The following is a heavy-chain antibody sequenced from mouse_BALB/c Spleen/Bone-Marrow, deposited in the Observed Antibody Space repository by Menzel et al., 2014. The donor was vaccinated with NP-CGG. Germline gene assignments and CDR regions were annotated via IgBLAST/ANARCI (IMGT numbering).Heavy chain of an antibody. J-gene: IGHJ4*01. V-gene: IGHV1S127*01. CDR1: GYSFTSYW. CDR2: IDPSDSET. CDR3: ARGFGMDY. Sequence: QVQLQQSGPQLVRPGASVKISCKASGYSFTSYWMHWVKQRPGQGLEWIGMIDPSDSETRSNQKFKDKATLTVDKSSSTAYMQLSSPTSEDSAVHYCARGFGMDYWGQGTSVTVSS.